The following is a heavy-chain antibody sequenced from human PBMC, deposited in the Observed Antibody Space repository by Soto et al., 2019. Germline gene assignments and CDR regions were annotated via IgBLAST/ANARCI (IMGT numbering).Heavy chain of an antibody. Sequence: SETLSLTCAVSGYTISSGYYWGWIRQPPGQGLEWIGSIFHSGSTYYNPSLKSRVTIPVDTSKNQFSLKLSSVTAADTAVYYCAREDYYDSSGYSYFFDYWGQGTLVTVSS. CDR1: GYTISSGYY. V-gene: IGHV4-38-2*02. CDR2: IFHSGST. J-gene: IGHJ4*02. CDR3: AREDYYDSSGYSYFFDY. D-gene: IGHD3-22*01.